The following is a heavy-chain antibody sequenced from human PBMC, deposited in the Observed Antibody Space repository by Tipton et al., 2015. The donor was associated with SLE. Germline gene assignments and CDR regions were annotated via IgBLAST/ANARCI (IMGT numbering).Heavy chain of an antibody. Sequence: TLSLTCTVSGGSISSSSYYWGWIRQPPGKGLEWIGNIYYSGSTNYNPSLKSRVTISVDKSKNQFSLKLTSVTTADTAAYYCATEGSGWSHYMDVWGKGTTVTVSS. CDR2: IYYSGST. J-gene: IGHJ6*03. D-gene: IGHD6-19*01. CDR3: ATEGSGWSHYMDV. CDR1: GGSISSSSYY. V-gene: IGHV4-39*07.